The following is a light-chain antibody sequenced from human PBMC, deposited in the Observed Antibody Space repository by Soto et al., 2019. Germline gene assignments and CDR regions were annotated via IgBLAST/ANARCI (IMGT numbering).Light chain of an antibody. CDR2: DVT. V-gene: IGLV2-14*01. CDR1: SSDVGGYNF. CDR3: SSYTSISTYV. J-gene: IGLJ1*01. Sequence: QSALTQPASVSGSPGQSMTISCTGTSSDVGGYNFVSWYQQHPDKAPKLMIYDVTNRPSGVSNRFSGSKSGYTASLTISGLQAEDEADYYCSSYTSISTYVFGTGTKLTVL.